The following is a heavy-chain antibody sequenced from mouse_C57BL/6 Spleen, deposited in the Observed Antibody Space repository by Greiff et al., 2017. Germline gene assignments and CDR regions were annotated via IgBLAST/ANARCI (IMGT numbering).Heavy chain of an antibody. J-gene: IGHJ3*01. CDR3: ARGSTIFAY. CDR1: GYTFTDYN. Sequence: EVKLQESGPELVKPGASVKIPCKASGYTFTDYNMDWVKQSHGKSLEWIGDINPNNGGTIYNQKFKGKATLTVDKSSSTAYMELRSLTSEDTAVYYCARGSTIFAYWGQGTLVTVSA. V-gene: IGHV1-18*01. D-gene: IGHD1-1*01. CDR2: INPNNGGT.